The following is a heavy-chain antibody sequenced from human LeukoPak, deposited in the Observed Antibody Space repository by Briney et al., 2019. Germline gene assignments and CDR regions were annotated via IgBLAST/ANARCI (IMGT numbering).Heavy chain of an antibody. D-gene: IGHD3-22*01. CDR3: ARGGYDSSGYPSYAFDI. CDR2: IWYDGSDK. V-gene: IGHV3-33*01. CDR1: GFTFSSYG. Sequence: GRSLRLSCAASGFTFSSYGMHWVRQAPGKGLEWVAVIWYDGSDKYYADSVKGRFTISRDNSKNTLYLQMNSLRAEDTAVYYCARGGYDSSGYPSYAFDIWGQGTTVTVSS. J-gene: IGHJ3*02.